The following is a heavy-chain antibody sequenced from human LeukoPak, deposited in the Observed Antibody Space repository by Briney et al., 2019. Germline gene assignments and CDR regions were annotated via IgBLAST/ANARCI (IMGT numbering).Heavy chain of an antibody. Sequence: SETLSLTCTVSGGSISSSSHYWGWIRQPPGKGLEWIGSMYYSGNTYYHPSLKSRVAISVDTSKSQFSLQLSSVTAADTAVYYCASGAYYYYYYMDVWGKGTTVTVSS. CDR3: ASGAYYYYYYMDV. V-gene: IGHV4-39*07. D-gene: IGHD4-17*01. CDR2: MYYSGNT. CDR1: GGSISSSSHY. J-gene: IGHJ6*03.